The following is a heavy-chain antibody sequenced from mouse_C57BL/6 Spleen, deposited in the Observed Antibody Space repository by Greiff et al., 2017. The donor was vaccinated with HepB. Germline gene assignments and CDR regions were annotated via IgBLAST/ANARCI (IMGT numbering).Heavy chain of an antibody. CDR3: VKAVSSGGSYTWFAY. CDR2: IRNKANVYSS. D-gene: IGHD1-1*02. CDR1: GFTFNDYQ. Sequence: EVKLMESGGGLVQPGASLRLSCAASGFTFNDYQMSWVRQAPCKAPEWLALIRNKANVYSSEYTASVKVRFTISSDNSQNILYLQMNTLRAEDSATYYCVKAVSSGGSYTWFAYWGQGTLVTVSA. J-gene: IGHJ3*01. V-gene: IGHV7-4*01.